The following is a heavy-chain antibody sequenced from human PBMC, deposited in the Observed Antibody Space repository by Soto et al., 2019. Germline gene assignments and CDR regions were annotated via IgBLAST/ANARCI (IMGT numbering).Heavy chain of an antibody. CDR1: GGYISSYY. D-gene: IGHD6-19*01. CDR2: IYYSGST. V-gene: IGHV4-59*01. J-gene: IGHJ4*02. CDR3: VREDGSGWGGGFDY. Sequence: PSETLSLTCTVSGGYISSYYWSWIRQPPGKGLEWIGYIYYSGSTNYNPSLKSRVTISIDTSKNQFSLKLSSVTAADTAVYYCVREDGSGWGGGFDYWGRGTLVTVSS.